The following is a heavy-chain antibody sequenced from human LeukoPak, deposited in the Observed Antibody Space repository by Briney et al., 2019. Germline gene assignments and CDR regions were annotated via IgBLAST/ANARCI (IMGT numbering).Heavy chain of an antibody. CDR3: ARATMVRGVINTDLYFDY. D-gene: IGHD3-10*01. V-gene: IGHV3-30*12. J-gene: IGHJ4*02. Sequence: GGSLRLSCATSGFTFSSYGMHWVRQAPGKGLEWMVFISFDETKEYYGDSVKGRFTISRDNSKNMVHLQMNSLRAEDTAVYYCARATMVRGVINTDLYFDYWGQGTLVTVSS. CDR1: GFTFSSYG. CDR2: ISFDETKE.